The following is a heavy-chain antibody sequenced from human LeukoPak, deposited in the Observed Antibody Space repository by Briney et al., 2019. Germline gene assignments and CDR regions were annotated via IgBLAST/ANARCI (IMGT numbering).Heavy chain of an antibody. CDR3: ARDMTAPSGSYYDY. J-gene: IGHJ4*02. Sequence: PGGSLRLSCAASGFTLSDHYMSWIRHAPGKGPEWVSYISSSSSYTNYADSVKGRFTISRDNAKNSLCLQMNSLIAEDTAVYYCARDMTAPSGSYYDYWGQGTLVTVSS. CDR1: GFTLSDHY. V-gene: IGHV3-11*06. CDR2: ISSSSSYT. D-gene: IGHD1-26*01.